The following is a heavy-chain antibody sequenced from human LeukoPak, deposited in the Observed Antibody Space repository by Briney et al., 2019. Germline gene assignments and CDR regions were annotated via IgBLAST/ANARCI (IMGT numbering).Heavy chain of an antibody. Sequence: PGRSLRLSCAASGFTFSSYAMHWVRQAPGKGLEWVAVISYDGSNKYYADSVKGRFTISRDNSKNTLHLQMNSLRAEDTAVYYCAKDPARQLWDNIDYWGQGTLVTVSS. CDR3: AKDPARQLWDNIDY. CDR2: ISYDGSNK. V-gene: IGHV3-30-3*01. J-gene: IGHJ4*02. D-gene: IGHD5-18*01. CDR1: GFTFSSYA.